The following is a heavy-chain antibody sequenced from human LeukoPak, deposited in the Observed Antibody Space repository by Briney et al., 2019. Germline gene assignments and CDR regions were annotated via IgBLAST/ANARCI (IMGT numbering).Heavy chain of an antibody. V-gene: IGHV4-39*01. Sequence: SETLSLTCTVSGGSISSSSYYWGWIRQPPGKGLEWIVSIYYSGSTYYNPSLKSRVTISVDTSKNQFSLKLSSVTAADTAVYYCVGFGDAFDIWGQGTMVTVSS. CDR2: IYYSGST. J-gene: IGHJ3*02. D-gene: IGHD2-15*01. CDR3: VGFGDAFDI. CDR1: GGSISSSSYY.